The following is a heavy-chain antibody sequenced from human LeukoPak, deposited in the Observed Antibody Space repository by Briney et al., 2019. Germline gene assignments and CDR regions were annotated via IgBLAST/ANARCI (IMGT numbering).Heavy chain of an antibody. V-gene: IGHV3-30*02. D-gene: IGHD7-27*01. CDR1: GFTFSSYA. Sequence: PGGSLRLSCAASGFTFSSYAMSWVRQAPGEGLEWVAFIRYDGSNKYYADSVKGRFTISRDNSKNTLYLQMNSLRAEGTAVYYCAKAPTGDEDVWGKGTTVTVSS. J-gene: IGHJ6*04. CDR3: AKAPTGDEDV. CDR2: IRYDGSNK.